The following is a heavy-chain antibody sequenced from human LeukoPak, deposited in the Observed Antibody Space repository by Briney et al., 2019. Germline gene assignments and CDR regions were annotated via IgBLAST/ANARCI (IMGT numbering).Heavy chain of an antibody. Sequence: PSETLSLTCTVSGGSISSYYWSWIRQPAGKGLEWIGRIYTSGSTNYNPSLKSRVTMSVDTSKNQFSLKLSSVTAADTAVYYCARDNYYGSGSHYFVAPDYWGQGTLVTVSS. V-gene: IGHV4-4*07. CDR3: ARDNYYGSGSHYFVAPDY. CDR1: GGSISSYY. CDR2: IYTSGST. D-gene: IGHD3-10*01. J-gene: IGHJ4*02.